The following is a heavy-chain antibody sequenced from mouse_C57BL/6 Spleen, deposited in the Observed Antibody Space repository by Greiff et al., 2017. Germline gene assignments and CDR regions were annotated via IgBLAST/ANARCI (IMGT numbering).Heavy chain of an antibody. J-gene: IGHJ2*01. CDR3: ARSSGNSKRDY. V-gene: IGHV1-69*01. Sequence: VKLQQPGAELVMPGASVKLSCKASGYTFTSYWMHWVKQRPGQGLEWIGEIDPSDSYTNYNQKFKGKSTLTVDKSSSTAYMQLSSLTSEDSAVYCCARSSGNSKRDYWGQGTTLTVSS. CDR2: IDPSDSYT. CDR1: GYTFTSYW. D-gene: IGHD1-3*01.